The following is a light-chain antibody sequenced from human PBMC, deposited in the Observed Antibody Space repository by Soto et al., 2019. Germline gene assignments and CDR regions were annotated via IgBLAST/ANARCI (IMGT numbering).Light chain of an antibody. CDR1: SSNIGAGFD. CDR3: QSYDSSLSGVA. J-gene: IGLJ2*01. Sequence: QSVLTQPPSVSGAPGPRVTISCTGSSSNIGAGFDVHWYQQLPGTAPKLLIYDNSNRPSGVPDRFSGSKSGTSASLAITGLQAEDEADYYCQSYDSSLSGVAFGGGTKLTVL. CDR2: DNS. V-gene: IGLV1-40*01.